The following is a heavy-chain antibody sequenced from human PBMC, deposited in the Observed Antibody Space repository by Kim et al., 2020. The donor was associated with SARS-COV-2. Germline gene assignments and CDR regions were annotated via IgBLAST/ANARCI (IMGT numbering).Heavy chain of an antibody. CDR3: ARDIPQLWLRGGYYYYYYGMDV. CDR1: GFTFSSYG. Sequence: GGSLRLSCAASGFTFSSYGMHWVRQAPGKGLEWVAVIWYDGSNKYYADSVKGRFTISRDNSKNTLYLQMNSLRAEDTAVYYCARDIPQLWLRGGYYYYYYGMDVWGQGTTVTVSS. D-gene: IGHD5-18*01. J-gene: IGHJ6*02. V-gene: IGHV3-33*01. CDR2: IWYDGSNK.